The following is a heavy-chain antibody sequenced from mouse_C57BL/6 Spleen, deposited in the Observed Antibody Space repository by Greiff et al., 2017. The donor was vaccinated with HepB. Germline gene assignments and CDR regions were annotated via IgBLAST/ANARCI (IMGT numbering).Heavy chain of an antibody. V-gene: IGHV5-17*01. CDR1: GFTFSDYG. CDR3: ARSFLLRSMDY. J-gene: IGHJ4*01. Sequence: EVQRVESGGGLVKPGGSLKLSCAASGFTFSDYGMHWVRQAPEKGLEWVAYISSGSSTIYYADTVKGRFTISRDNAKNTLFLQMTSLRSEDTAMYYCARSFLLRSMDYWGQGTSVTVSS. D-gene: IGHD1-1*01. CDR2: ISSGSSTI.